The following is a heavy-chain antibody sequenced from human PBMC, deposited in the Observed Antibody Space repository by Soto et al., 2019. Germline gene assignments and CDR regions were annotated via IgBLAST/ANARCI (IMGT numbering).Heavy chain of an antibody. CDR1: GGSVSSGSYY. J-gene: IGHJ4*02. V-gene: IGHV4-61*01. CDR2: IYYSGST. D-gene: IGHD6-13*01. Sequence: PSETLSLTCTVSGGSVSSGSYYWSWIRQPPGKGLEWIGYIYYSGSTNYNPSLKSRVTISVDTSKNQFSLKLSSVTAADTAVYYCARVSSSWYTGVIYWGQGTLVTVSS. CDR3: ARVSSSWYTGVIY.